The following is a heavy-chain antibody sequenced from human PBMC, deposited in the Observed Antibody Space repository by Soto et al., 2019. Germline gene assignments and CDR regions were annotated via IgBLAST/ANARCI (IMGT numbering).Heavy chain of an antibody. J-gene: IGHJ5*02. CDR3: ARVGSSWYNWFDP. Sequence: VGSLRLSCAASGFTFSSYWMSWVRQAPGKGLEWVANIKQGGSEKYYVDSVKGRFTISRGNAKNSLYLQMNSLRAEDTAVYYCARVGSSWYNWFDPWGQGTLVTVSS. CDR2: IKQGGSEK. V-gene: IGHV3-7*03. CDR1: GFTFSSYW. D-gene: IGHD6-13*01.